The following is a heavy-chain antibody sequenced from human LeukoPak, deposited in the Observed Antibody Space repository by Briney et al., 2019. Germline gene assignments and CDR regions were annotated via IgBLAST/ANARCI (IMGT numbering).Heavy chain of an antibody. CDR2: IYYSGSA. D-gene: IGHD6-19*01. CDR1: GGSISSRTYY. J-gene: IGHJ4*02. Sequence: PSETLSLTCTVSGGSISSRTYYWGWIRQPPGKGLEWIGSIYYSGSACYNPSLKSRVTISVDTSKNQFSLRLSSVTAADTAVYYCARDPSIEVAGGDYWGQGTLVIVSS. CDR3: ARDPSIEVAGGDY. V-gene: IGHV4-39*02.